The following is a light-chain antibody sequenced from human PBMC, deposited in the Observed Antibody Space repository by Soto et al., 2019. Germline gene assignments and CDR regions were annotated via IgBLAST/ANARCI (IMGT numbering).Light chain of an antibody. CDR2: EVS. V-gene: IGLV2-14*01. Sequence: QSALTQPASVSGSPGQSITISCTGTSSDVGGYNYVSWYQQHPGEAPKLMIYEVSNRPSGVSNRFSGSKSGNTASLTISGLQAEDEADYYCSSYTSGSTLVFGGGTKVTVL. CDR1: SSDVGGYNY. J-gene: IGLJ2*01. CDR3: SSYTSGSTLV.